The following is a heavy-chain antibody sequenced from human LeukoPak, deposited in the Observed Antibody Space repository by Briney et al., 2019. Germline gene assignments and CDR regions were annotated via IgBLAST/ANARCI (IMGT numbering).Heavy chain of an antibody. CDR3: ARVLGSGYSDY. CDR1: GGSFSGYY. Sequence: SETLSLTCAVYGGSFSGYYWSWIRQPPGKGLEWIGEINHSGSTNYNPSLKSRVTISVDTSKNQFSLKLSSVTAADTAVYYCARVLGSGYSDYWGQGTLVTVSS. D-gene: IGHD3-3*01. V-gene: IGHV4-34*01. J-gene: IGHJ4*02. CDR2: INHSGST.